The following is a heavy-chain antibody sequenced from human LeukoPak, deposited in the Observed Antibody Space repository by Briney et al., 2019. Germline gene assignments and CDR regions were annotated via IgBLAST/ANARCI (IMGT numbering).Heavy chain of an antibody. Sequence: SETLSLTCTVSGDSISSSSNYWGWIRQPPGKGLEWIGSIYYSGKTYYNPSLKSRVTISVDPSKNQFSLKLSSVTAADTAVYYCARGIGKLWSLFDYWGQGTLVTVSS. CDR1: GDSISSSSNY. J-gene: IGHJ4*02. CDR3: ARGIGKLWSLFDY. CDR2: IYYSGKT. D-gene: IGHD5-18*01. V-gene: IGHV4-39*07.